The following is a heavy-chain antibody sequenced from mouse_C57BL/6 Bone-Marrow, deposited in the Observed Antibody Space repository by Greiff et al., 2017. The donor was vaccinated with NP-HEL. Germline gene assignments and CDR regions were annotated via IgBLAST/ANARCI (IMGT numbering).Heavy chain of an antibody. Sequence: QVQLQQSGAELVRPGASVKMSCKASGYTFTSYNMHWVKQTPRQGLEWIGAIYPGNGDTSYNQKFKGTATLTVDKSSSTAYMQLSSLTSEDSAVYFCARGDYGSSYWYCDVWGTGTTVTVSS. CDR3: ARGDYGSSYWYCDV. CDR2: IYPGNGDT. CDR1: GYTFTSYN. V-gene: IGHV1-12*01. D-gene: IGHD1-1*01. J-gene: IGHJ1*03.